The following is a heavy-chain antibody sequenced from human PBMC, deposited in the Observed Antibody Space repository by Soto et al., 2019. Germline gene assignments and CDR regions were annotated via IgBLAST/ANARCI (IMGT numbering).Heavy chain of an antibody. CDR2: IYYSGST. V-gene: IGHV4-39*01. J-gene: IGHJ4*02. Sequence: SETLSLTCTVSGGSISSSSYYWGWIRQPPGKGLEWIGSIYYSGSTYYNPSLKSRVTISVDTSKNQFSLNLSSVTAADTAVYYCARSGYDILNPFNYWGQGTLVTVSS. CDR1: GGSISSSSYY. CDR3: ARSGYDILNPFNY. D-gene: IGHD3-9*01.